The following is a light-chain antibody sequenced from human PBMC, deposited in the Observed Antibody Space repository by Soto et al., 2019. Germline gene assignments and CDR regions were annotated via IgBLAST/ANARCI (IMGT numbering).Light chain of an antibody. J-gene: IGKJ1*01. CDR3: QQYDKWPPST. Sequence: EIVLTQSPGTLSLSPGERATLSCRASQSVSSSYLAWYQQKPGQAPRLLIYGDSTRATGVPARFSGSGSGTEFTLTISSLQSEDSAIYYCQQYDKWPPSTFGQGTKVDIK. CDR2: GDS. V-gene: IGKV3-15*01. CDR1: QSVSSSY.